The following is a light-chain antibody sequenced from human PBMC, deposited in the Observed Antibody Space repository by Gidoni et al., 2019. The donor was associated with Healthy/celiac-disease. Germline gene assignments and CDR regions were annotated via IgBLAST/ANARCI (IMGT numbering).Light chain of an antibody. CDR2: AAS. CDR3: QQSYSTPPIT. CDR1: QSISSY. J-gene: IGKJ5*01. Sequence: DIQMTQSPSSLSASVGDRVTIPCRASQSISSYFNWYQQKPGKAPKRLIYAASSLQSGVPSRFSGSGSGTDFTLTISSLQPEDFATYYCQQSYSTPPITFGQGTRLEIK. V-gene: IGKV1-39*01.